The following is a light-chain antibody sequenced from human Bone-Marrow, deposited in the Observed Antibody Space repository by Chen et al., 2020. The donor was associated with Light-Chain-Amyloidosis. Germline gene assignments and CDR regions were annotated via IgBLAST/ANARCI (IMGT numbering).Light chain of an antibody. Sequence: DAVRTQSPLSLPVTLGQPASISCRSRQSLVHSDGNTYLNWVQQRPRQSTRRLLYKVSNRDSGVPYRHRGSGRGSDFTLESCRVEPAEVGGYYCMQATRSHITSRQWTRLEIK. CDR1: QSLVHSDGNTY. CDR2: KVS. J-gene: IGKJ5*01. V-gene: IGKV2-30*02. CDR3: MQATRSHIT.